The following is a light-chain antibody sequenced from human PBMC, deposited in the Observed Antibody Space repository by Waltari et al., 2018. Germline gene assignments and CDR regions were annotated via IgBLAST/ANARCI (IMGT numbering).Light chain of an antibody. Sequence: SYVLTQPPSVSVAPGKTARITWGGDNLGSKSVHWNQQKPGQAPVVVIYYDSDRPSGIPERFSGSNSGNTATLTISRVEAGDEADYYCQVWDSSSDVLFGGGTKLTVL. CDR1: NLGSKS. V-gene: IGLV3-21*04. J-gene: IGLJ2*01. CDR2: YDS. CDR3: QVWDSSSDVL.